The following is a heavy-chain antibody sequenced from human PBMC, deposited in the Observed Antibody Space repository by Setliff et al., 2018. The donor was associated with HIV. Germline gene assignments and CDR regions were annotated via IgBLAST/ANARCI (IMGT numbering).Heavy chain of an antibody. Sequence: ASVKVSCKASGYTFTSYYMHWVRQAPGQGLEWMGIIYPSGGSTSYAQKFQGRVTITRDTSATTVYMELSSLRPEDTAIYYCARDVGSVWHNFFDPWGQGTLVTVSS. CDR3: ARDVGSVWHNFFDP. J-gene: IGHJ5*02. CDR2: IYPSGGST. CDR1: GYTFTSYY. D-gene: IGHD6-19*01. V-gene: IGHV1-46*01.